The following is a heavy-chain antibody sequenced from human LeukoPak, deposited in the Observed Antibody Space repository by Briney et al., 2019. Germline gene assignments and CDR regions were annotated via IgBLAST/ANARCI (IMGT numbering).Heavy chain of an antibody. CDR2: INHSGST. D-gene: IGHD3-22*01. J-gene: IGHJ1*01. CDR1: GGSISSYY. Sequence: SETLSLTCTVSGGSISSYYWSWIRQPPGKGLEWIGEINHSGSTNYNPSLKSRVTISVDTSKNQFSLKLSSVTAADTAVYYCARDGYSYGRYYYDSSGLQHWGQGTLVTVSS. CDR3: ARDGYSYGRYYYDSSGLQH. V-gene: IGHV4-34*01.